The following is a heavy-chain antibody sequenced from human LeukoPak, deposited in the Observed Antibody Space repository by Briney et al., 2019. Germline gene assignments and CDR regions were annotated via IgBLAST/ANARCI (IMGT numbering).Heavy chain of an antibody. CDR1: GGSIGGGNYS. D-gene: IGHD3-22*01. Sequence: PSETLSLTCAVSGGSIGGGNYSWSWIRQPPGQGLEWIGYIHHSGSTYYNPSLRSRVTISVDRSKNQFSLKLSSVTAADTAVYYCARDNPHGLTMIVGYDAFDIWGQGTMVTVSS. V-gene: IGHV4-30-2*01. CDR2: IHHSGST. CDR3: ARDNPHGLTMIVGYDAFDI. J-gene: IGHJ3*02.